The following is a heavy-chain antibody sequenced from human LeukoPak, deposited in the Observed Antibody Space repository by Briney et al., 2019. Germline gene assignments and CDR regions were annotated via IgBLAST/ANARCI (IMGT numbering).Heavy chain of an antibody. V-gene: IGHV3-23*01. CDR1: GFTFSSYA. J-gene: IGHJ4*02. CDR3: AKLHSGSYYLFDY. Sequence: GGSLRLSCAASGFTFSSYAMSWVRQAPGKGLEWVSAISGSGGRTYYADSVKGRFTISRDNSKNTLYLQMNSLRAEDTAVYYCAKLHSGSYYLFDYWGQGTLVTVSS. D-gene: IGHD1-26*01. CDR2: ISGSGGRT.